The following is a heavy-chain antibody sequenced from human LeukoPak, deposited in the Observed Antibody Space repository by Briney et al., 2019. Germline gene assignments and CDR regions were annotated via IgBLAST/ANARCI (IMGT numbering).Heavy chain of an antibody. D-gene: IGHD1-26*01. CDR1: GGSISSYY. CDR2: IYYSGST. J-gene: IGHJ6*03. Sequence: SETLSLTCTVSGGSISSYYWSWIRQPPGKGLEWIGYIYYSGSTNYNPSLKSRVTISVDTSKNQFSLKLSSVTAADTAVYYCARDRGIVGATPLYYYYYMDVWGKGTTVTVSS. CDR3: ARDRGIVGATPLYYYYYMDV. V-gene: IGHV4-59*01.